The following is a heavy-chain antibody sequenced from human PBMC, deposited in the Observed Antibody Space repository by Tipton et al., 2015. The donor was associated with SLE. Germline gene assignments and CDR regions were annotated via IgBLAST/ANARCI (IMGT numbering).Heavy chain of an antibody. CDR1: GFTFSDYY. CDR2: IYSGGST. CDR3: ARGMIEGGDAFDI. J-gene: IGHJ3*02. V-gene: IGHV3-53*05. D-gene: IGHD3-22*01. Sequence: SLRLSCAASGFTFSDYYMSWVRQAPGKGLEWVSVIYSGGSTYYADSVKGRFTISRDNSKNTLYLQMNSLRAEDTAVYYCARGMIEGGDAFDIWDQGTMVTVSS.